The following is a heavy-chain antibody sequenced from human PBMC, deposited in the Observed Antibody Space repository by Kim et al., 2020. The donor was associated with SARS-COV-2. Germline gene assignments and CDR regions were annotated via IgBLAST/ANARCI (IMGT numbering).Heavy chain of an antibody. D-gene: IGHD2-2*01. V-gene: IGHV3-33*01. CDR1: GFTFSSYG. J-gene: IGHJ4*02. CDR2: IWYDGSNK. Sequence: GGSLRLSCAASGFTFSSYGMHWVRQAPGKGLEWVAVIWYDGSNKYYADSVKGRFTISRDNSKNTLYLQMNSLRAEDTAVNYCARESYCSSTSCYRYYFDYWGQGTLVTVSS. CDR3: ARESYCSSTSCYRYYFDY.